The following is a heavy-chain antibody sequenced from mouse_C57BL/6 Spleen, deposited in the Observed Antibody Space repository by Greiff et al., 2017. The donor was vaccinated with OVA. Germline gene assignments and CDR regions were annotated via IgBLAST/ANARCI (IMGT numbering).Heavy chain of an antibody. CDR3: ARDGDGKGDY. V-gene: IGHV1-20*01. J-gene: IGHJ2*01. D-gene: IGHD2-3*01. CDR1: GYSFTGYF. CDR2: INPYNGDT. Sequence: EVQGVESGPELVKPGDSVKISCKASGYSFTGYFMNWVMQSHGKSLEWIGRINPYNGDTFYNQKFKGKATLTVDKSSSTAHMELRSLTSEDSAVYYCARDGDGKGDYWGQGTTLTVSS.